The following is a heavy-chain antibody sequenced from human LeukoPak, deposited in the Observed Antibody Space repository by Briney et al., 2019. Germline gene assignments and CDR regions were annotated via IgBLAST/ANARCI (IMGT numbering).Heavy chain of an antibody. CDR1: GFTFNTYG. CDR2: IRYDGSDK. Sequence: GGSLRLSCSASGFTFNTYGMHWVRQAPGKGLEWVAFIRYDGSDKYYADSVKGRFTISRDNSKNTVYLQMNSLRAEDTAVYYCASDNYDFWSGYLDYYYYMDVWGKGTTVTVSS. V-gene: IGHV3-30*02. J-gene: IGHJ6*03. D-gene: IGHD3-3*01. CDR3: ASDNYDFWSGYLDYYYYMDV.